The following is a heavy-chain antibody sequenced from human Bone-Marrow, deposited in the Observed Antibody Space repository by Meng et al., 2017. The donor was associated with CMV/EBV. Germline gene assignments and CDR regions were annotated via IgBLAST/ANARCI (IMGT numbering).Heavy chain of an antibody. J-gene: IGHJ4*02. Sequence: ASVKVSCKASGNTFTSYYVHWVRQAPGQGLEWMGIINPSGGSTTYAQKLQGRVTMTRDTSTSTVYMELSSLRSEDTAVYYCARGVGGSTTLWGQGTLVTVSS. CDR1: GNTFTSYY. CDR3: ARGVGGSTTL. V-gene: IGHV1-46*04. D-gene: IGHD2-2*01. CDR2: INPSGGST.